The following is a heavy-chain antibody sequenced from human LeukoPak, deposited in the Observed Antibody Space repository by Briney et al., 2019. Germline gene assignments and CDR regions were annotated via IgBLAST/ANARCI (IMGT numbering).Heavy chain of an antibody. V-gene: IGHV4-39*01. CDR3: ATTPEVYFDY. J-gene: IGHJ4*02. CDR2: IYYSGST. Sequence: SETLSLTCTVSGGSISSYYWGWIRQPPGKGLEWIGSIYYSGSTYYNPSLKSRVTISVDTSKNQFSLKLSSVTAADTAVYYCATTPEVYFDYWGRGTLVTVSS. CDR1: GGSISSYY.